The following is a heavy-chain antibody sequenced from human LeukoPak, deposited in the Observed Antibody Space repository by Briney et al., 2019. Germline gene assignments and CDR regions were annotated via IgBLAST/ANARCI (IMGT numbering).Heavy chain of an antibody. CDR1: GIPFRNYG. CDR3: AKDPTDFDSTGQTYFDY. J-gene: IGHJ4*02. CDR2: ISGSGGST. V-gene: IGHV3-23*01. Sequence: GGSLRLSCAASGIPFRNYGMSWVRQAPGKGLEWVSGISGSGGSTYYADSVKGRFTISRDNSKNTLYLQMNSLRAEDTAVYYCAKDPTDFDSTGQTYFDYWGQGSLVTVSS. D-gene: IGHD3-22*01.